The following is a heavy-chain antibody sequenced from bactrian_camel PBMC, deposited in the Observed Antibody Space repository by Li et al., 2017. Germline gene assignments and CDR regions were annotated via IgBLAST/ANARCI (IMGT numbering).Heavy chain of an antibody. Sequence: VQLVESGGGLVQPGGSLRLSCAASGDTSSTYCMTWYRQAPGNECELVAVISTEGPTYYADSVEGRFTISKDNAKNILYLEMNSLKPEDTTTYYCAAGSRWCLLRTDDFGNWGQGTQVTVS. D-gene: IGHD6*01. V-gene: IGHV3S67*01. CDR1: GDTSSTYC. J-gene: IGHJ6*01. CDR3: AAGSRWCLLRTDDFGN. CDR2: ISTEGPT.